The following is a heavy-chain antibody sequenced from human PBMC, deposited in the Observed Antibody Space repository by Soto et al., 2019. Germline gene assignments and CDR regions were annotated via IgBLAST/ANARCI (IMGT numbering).Heavy chain of an antibody. Sequence: QVTLEESGPTRVKPTQTLTLTCTFSGFSLATSGVGVGWVRQPPGKALERLALIYWDDDKRYSPSLRSRLTVTKDTSRNPVVLTMTNMDPVATATYYCAHRVGLQGNWNGGYFDFWGQGALVTVSS. CDR1: GFSLATSGVG. V-gene: IGHV2-5*02. CDR3: AHRVGLQGNWNGGYFDF. D-gene: IGHD1-1*01. J-gene: IGHJ4*02. CDR2: IYWDDDK.